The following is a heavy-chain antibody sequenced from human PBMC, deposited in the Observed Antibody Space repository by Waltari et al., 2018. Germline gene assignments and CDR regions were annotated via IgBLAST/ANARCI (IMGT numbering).Heavy chain of an antibody. Sequence: EVQLEESGGGLLKPGGSLRLSCAASGFTSSNAWMNWVRQAPGKGLEWVGRIKSKAHGGTTDYAAPLKGRFTISRDDSKNTLYLQLNSLKTEDTAVYYCTAGILGSGGVDIWGQGTTVTVSS. CDR3: TAGILGSGGVDI. V-gene: IGHV3-15*01. CDR2: IKSKAHGGTT. J-gene: IGHJ6*02. D-gene: IGHD3-9*01. CDR1: GFTSSNAW.